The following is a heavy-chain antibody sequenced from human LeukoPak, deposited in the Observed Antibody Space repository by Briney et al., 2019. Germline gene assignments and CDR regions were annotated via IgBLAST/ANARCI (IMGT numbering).Heavy chain of an antibody. CDR1: GFTFDDYA. CDR3: ALLRDAFDI. D-gene: IGHD2/OR15-2a*01. CDR2: ISWNSGSI. J-gene: IGHJ3*02. Sequence: GGSLRLSCVASGFTFDDYAMHWVRQAPGKGLEWVSGISWNSGSIGYADSVKGRFTISRDNAKNSLYLQMNSLRAEDTAVYYCALLRDAFDIWGQGTMVTVSS. V-gene: IGHV3-9*01.